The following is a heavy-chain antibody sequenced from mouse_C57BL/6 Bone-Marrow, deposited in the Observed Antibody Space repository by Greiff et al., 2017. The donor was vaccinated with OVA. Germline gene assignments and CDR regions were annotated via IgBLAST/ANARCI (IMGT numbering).Heavy chain of an antibody. J-gene: IGHJ1*03. CDR3: ARGDYGRYFDV. CDR1: GYTFTSYT. D-gene: IGHD2-13*01. V-gene: IGHV1-4*01. Sequence: QVQLKQSGAELARPGASVKMSCKASGYTFTSYTMHWVKQRPGQGLEWIGYINPSSGYTKYNQKFKDKATLTADKSSSTAYMQLSSLTSVDSAVYYCARGDYGRYFDVWGTGTTVTVSS. CDR2: INPSSGYT.